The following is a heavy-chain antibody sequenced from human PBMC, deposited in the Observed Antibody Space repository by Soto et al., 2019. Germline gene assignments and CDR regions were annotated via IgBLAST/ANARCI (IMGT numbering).Heavy chain of an antibody. CDR3: ARDYHEYYYDSSGSLGY. Sequence: GGSLRLSCAASGFTFSSYAMHWVRQAPGKGLEWVAVISYDGSNKYYADSVKGRFTISRDNSKNTLYLQMNSLRAEDTAVYYCARDYHEYYYDSSGSLGYWGQGTLVTVSS. J-gene: IGHJ4*02. CDR2: ISYDGSNK. D-gene: IGHD3-22*01. V-gene: IGHV3-30-3*01. CDR1: GFTFSSYA.